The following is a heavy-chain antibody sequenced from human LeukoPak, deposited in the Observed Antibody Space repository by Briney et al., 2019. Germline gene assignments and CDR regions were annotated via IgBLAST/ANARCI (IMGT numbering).Heavy chain of an antibody. CDR2: IYYSGGT. Sequence: SETLSLTCTVSGDSISSYYWSWLRQPPGKGLECIGYIYYSGGTNYNPSLKSRVTISVDTSKNQLSLRLSSVTAADTAVYYCARAGRSGWIGPFDYWGQGTLVTVSS. D-gene: IGHD6-19*01. CDR3: ARAGRSGWIGPFDY. J-gene: IGHJ4*02. V-gene: IGHV4-59*01. CDR1: GDSISSYY.